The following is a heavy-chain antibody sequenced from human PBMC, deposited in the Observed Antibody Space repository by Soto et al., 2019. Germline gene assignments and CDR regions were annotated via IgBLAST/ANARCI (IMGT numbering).Heavy chain of an antibody. CDR3: ARGSAALRFDY. D-gene: IGHD6-13*01. CDR1: GCSSSSYY. V-gene: IGHV4-59*01. Sequence: SETLSLTCTFSGCSSSSYYWSLIRQPPGKGLEWIGYIYYSGSTNYNPSLKSRVTISVDTSKNQFSLKLSSVTAADTAVYYCARGSAALRFDYWGQGTLVTVSS. J-gene: IGHJ4*02. CDR2: IYYSGST.